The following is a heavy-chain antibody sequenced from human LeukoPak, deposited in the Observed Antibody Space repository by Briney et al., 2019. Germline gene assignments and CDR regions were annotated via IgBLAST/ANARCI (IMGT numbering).Heavy chain of an antibody. J-gene: IGHJ5*02. V-gene: IGHV5-51*01. CDR1: GYSFTSYW. D-gene: IGHD2-15*01. Sequence: GESMKISCKGSGYSFTSYWIGWVRQMPGKGLEWMGFIYPGDSDTRYSPSFQGQVTISADKSISTAYLQWSSLKASDTAMYYCARGVAATPRYVWFDPWGQGTLVTVSS. CDR2: IYPGDSDT. CDR3: ARGVAATPRYVWFDP.